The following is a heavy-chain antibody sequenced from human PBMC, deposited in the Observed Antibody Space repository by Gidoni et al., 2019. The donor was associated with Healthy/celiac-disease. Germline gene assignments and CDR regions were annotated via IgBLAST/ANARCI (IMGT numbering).Heavy chain of an antibody. CDR1: GYTFTGYD. CDR3: ALGVAGPEYFQH. CDR2: INPNSGGT. Sequence: QVQLVQSGAEVKKPVASVKVSCQASGYTFTGYDMHWVRQAPGQGLEWMGRINPNSGGTNDAQKFQGRVTMTRDTSISTAYMELSRLRSDDTAVYYCALGVAGPEYFQHWGQGTLVTVSS. J-gene: IGHJ1*01. D-gene: IGHD6-19*01. V-gene: IGHV1-2*06.